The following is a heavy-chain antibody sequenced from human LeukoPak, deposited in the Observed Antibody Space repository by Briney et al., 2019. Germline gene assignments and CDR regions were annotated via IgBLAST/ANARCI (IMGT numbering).Heavy chain of an antibody. CDR3: ARSRWLQFHWFDP. D-gene: IGHD5-24*01. J-gene: IGHJ5*02. V-gene: IGHV4-59*01. CDR2: IYYSGST. Sequence: SETLFLTCTVSGGSISSYYWSWIRQPPGKGLEWIGYIYYSGSTNYNPSLKSRVTISVDTSKNQFSLKLSSVTAADTAVYYCARSRWLQFHWFDPWGQGTLVTVSS. CDR1: GGSISSYY.